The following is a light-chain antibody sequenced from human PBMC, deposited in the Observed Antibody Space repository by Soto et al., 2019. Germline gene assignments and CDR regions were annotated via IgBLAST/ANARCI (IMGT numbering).Light chain of an antibody. CDR1: QSISSY. V-gene: IGKV1-39*01. CDR2: AAS. Sequence: DIQMTQSPSSLSASVGDRVTITCRASQSISSYLNWYQQKPGKAPKHLIYAASSLQSGVPSRFSASGSGTDFTLTISSLQPEDFATYYCQQSYSTPPWTFGQGTKVEIK. J-gene: IGKJ1*01. CDR3: QQSYSTPPWT.